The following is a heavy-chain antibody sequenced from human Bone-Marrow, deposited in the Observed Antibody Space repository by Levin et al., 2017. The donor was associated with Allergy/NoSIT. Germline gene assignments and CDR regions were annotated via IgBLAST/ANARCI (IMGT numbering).Heavy chain of an antibody. CDR3: AKVLRGYDFWSGYSDYYYGMDV. CDR2: ISGSGGST. Sequence: ASVKVSCAASGFTFSSYAMSWVRQAPGKGLEWVSAISGSGGSTYYADSVKGRFTISRDDSKNTLYLQMNSLRAEDTAVYYCAKVLRGYDFWSGYSDYYYGMDVWGQGTTVTVSS. V-gene: IGHV3-23*01. J-gene: IGHJ6*02. CDR1: GFTFSSYA. D-gene: IGHD3-3*01.